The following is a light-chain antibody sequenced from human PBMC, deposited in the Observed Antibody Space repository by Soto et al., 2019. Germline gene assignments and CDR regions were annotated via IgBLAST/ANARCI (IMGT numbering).Light chain of an antibody. CDR2: GAT. CDR3: QQCVISPS. CDR1: QRVSGSS. J-gene: IGKJ2*01. Sequence: VLTQSPGILSLSPGDRATLSCRSSQRVSGSSLAWYQQKPGQAPRVLFYGATTRATRVPDRFSANGSGGDFTLTASGLERRDFRVYHCQQCVISPSLGPGTKLEIK. V-gene: IGKV3-20*01.